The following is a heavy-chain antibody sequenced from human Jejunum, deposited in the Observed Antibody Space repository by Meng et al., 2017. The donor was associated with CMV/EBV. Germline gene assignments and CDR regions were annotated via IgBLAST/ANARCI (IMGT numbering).Heavy chain of an antibody. J-gene: IGHJ4*02. CDR2: FYSSDTY. D-gene: IGHD1-26*01. CDR3: ARGPGASTREGFDY. V-gene: IGHV4-4*07. CDR1: GGSISNHY. Sequence: QVQLQESAPRLVKPSETLSLTCTVSGGSISNHYWSWIRQSAGKGLEWIGRFYSSDTYNYHPSLNSRLTMSLDTSKNQFSLNLSSVTAADTAIYYCARGPGASTREGFDYWGLGTLVTVSS.